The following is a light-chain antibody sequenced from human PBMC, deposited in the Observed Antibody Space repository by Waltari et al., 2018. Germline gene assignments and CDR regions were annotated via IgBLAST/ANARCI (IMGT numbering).Light chain of an antibody. CDR2: DVN. CDR3: SSYTSSSTL. V-gene: IGLV2-14*03. J-gene: IGLJ2*01. Sequence: QSALTQPASVSGSPGQSINISCTGTRSDVGGYNYVSWYQQHPDKAPKLMIYDVNNRASGVSNRFSGSKSGNTASLTISGLQAEDKADYYCSSYTSSSTLFGGGTKLTVL. CDR1: RSDVGGYNY.